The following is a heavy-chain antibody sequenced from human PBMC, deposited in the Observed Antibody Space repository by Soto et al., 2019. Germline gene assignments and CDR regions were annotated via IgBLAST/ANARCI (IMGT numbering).Heavy chain of an antibody. CDR2: ISSSSSTI. J-gene: IGHJ4*02. Sequence: GGSLRLSCAASGFTFSSYSMNWVRQAPGKGLEWVSYISSSSSTIYYADSVKGRFTISRDNAKNSLYLQMNSLRAEDTAVYYCARSENGRFSYWGQGSLVTSPQ. D-gene: IGHD1-26*01. CDR1: GFTFSSYS. V-gene: IGHV3-48*01. CDR3: ARSENGRFSY.